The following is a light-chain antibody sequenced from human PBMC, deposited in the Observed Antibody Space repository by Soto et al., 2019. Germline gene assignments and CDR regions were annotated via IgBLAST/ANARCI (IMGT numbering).Light chain of an antibody. CDR1: NIGTKS. CDR2: YDS. J-gene: IGLJ2*01. CDR3: QVWDTSTFHPI. Sequence: SYELTQSPSVSVAPGRTARIACEGNNIGTKSVHWYQQRPGQAPVVVVYYDSDRPSGIPERFYGSNSGNTATLTISSVEAGDEADYYCQVWDTSTFHPIFGGGTKLTVL. V-gene: IGLV3-21*04.